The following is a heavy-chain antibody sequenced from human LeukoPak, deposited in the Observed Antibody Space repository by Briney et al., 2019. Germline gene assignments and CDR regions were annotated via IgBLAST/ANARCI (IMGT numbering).Heavy chain of an antibody. CDR1: GYSFTSYW. Sequence: GESLQISCKGSGYSFTSYWIGWVRQMPGKGLEWMGIIYPGDSDTRYSPSFQGQVTISADKSISTAYLQWSSLKASDTAMYYCARHYHGNYYDSSGYYWPYYFDYWGQGTLVTVSS. CDR2: IYPGDSDT. D-gene: IGHD3-22*01. V-gene: IGHV5-51*01. J-gene: IGHJ4*02. CDR3: ARHYHGNYYDSSGYYWPYYFDY.